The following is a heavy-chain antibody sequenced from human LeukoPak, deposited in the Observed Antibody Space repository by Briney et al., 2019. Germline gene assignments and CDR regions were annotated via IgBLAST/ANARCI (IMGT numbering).Heavy chain of an antibody. CDR3: AREGPRGNSQSDY. CDR1: GFTFSSYG. V-gene: IGHV3-33*01. J-gene: IGHJ4*02. CDR2: IWYDGSNK. D-gene: IGHD2/OR15-2a*01. Sequence: GGSLRLSCAASGFTFSSYGMHWVRQAPGKGLEWVALIWYDGSNKYYADSVKGRLTISRDNSKNTLYLQMNSLRAEDTAVYYCAREGPRGNSQSDYWGQGTLVTVSS.